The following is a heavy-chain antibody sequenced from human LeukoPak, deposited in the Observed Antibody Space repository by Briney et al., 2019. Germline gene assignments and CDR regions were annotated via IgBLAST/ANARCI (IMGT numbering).Heavy chain of an antibody. Sequence: GSLGLSCAASGFTFSTYSMHWVRPAPGKGLEWVSSISTRSSYLYFADSVKGRFTISRDDAKNSLYLEMKSLRAEDTAVYYCAGALGGSGRYSFDYWGQGTLVTVSS. V-gene: IGHV3-21*01. CDR2: ISTRSSYL. J-gene: IGHJ4*02. D-gene: IGHD3-10*01. CDR1: GFTFSTYS. CDR3: AGALGGSGRYSFDY.